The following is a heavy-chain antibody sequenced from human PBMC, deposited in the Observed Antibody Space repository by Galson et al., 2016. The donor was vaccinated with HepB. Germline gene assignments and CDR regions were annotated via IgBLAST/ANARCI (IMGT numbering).Heavy chain of an antibody. J-gene: IGHJ6*02. D-gene: IGHD2-2*01. Sequence: SLRLSCAASGFTFSNYGMSWVRQAPGKGLEWVSGISGSSATYYADSVKGRFTISRDNSKNTLFLQMNTLRAEDTAVYYCAKVREAWSRTSCYHYYGTDVWGQGTTVTVSS. CDR1: GFTFSNYG. CDR2: ISGSSAT. V-gene: IGHV3-23*01. CDR3: AKVREAWSRTSCYHYYGTDV.